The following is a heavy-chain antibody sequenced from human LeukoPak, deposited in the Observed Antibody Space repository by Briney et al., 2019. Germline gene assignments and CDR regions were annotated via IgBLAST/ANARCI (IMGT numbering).Heavy chain of an antibody. CDR3: ARESAGTLY. Sequence: GRSLRLSCAASGFTFSSYAMHWVRQAPGKGLEWVAVISYDGSNKYYADSVKGRFTISRDNSKNTLYLQMNSLRAEDTAVYYCARESAGTLYWGQGTLVTVSS. CDR1: GFTFSSYA. CDR2: ISYDGSNK. J-gene: IGHJ4*02. V-gene: IGHV3-30*04. D-gene: IGHD6-13*01.